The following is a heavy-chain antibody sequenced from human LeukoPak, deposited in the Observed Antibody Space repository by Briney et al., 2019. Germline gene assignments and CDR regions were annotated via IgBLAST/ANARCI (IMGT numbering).Heavy chain of an antibody. Sequence: GGSLRLSCAASGFTFSSYSMNWVRQAPGKGLEWVSSISSSSSYIYYADSVKGRFTISRDNAKNSLYLQMNSLRAEDTAVYYCARDQQLVMASFDYWGQGTLVTVSS. CDR3: ARDQQLVMASFDY. D-gene: IGHD6-13*01. CDR2: ISSSSSYI. CDR1: GFTFSSYS. J-gene: IGHJ4*02. V-gene: IGHV3-21*01.